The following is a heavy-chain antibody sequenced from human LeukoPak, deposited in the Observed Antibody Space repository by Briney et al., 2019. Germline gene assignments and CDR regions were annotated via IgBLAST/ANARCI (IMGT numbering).Heavy chain of an antibody. D-gene: IGHD3-9*01. V-gene: IGHV1-18*01. CDR1: GYTLTELS. CDR3: ARVGDTYDILTGSHTYYFDY. J-gene: IGHJ4*02. CDR2: ISAYNGNT. Sequence: ASVKVSCKVSGYTLTELSMHWVRQAPGQGLEWMGWISAYNGNTNYAQKLQGRVTMTTDTSTSTAYMELRSLRSDDTAVYYCARVGDTYDILTGSHTYYFDYWGQGTLVTVSS.